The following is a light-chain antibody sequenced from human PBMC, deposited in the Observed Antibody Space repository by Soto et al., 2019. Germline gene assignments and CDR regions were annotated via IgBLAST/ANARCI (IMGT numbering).Light chain of an antibody. CDR3: LQDYTYPWT. J-gene: IGKJ1*01. CDR2: GAS. Sequence: IHMTQSPSTLSASLGDIVTITFRASQSTSSYFAWYQQKPGKAPKLLIYGASNLQSGVPSRFSGSASGTDFTLTISSLQPEDFAPYYCLQDYTYPWTFGQGTKVDIK. CDR1: QSTSSY. V-gene: IGKV1-6*01.